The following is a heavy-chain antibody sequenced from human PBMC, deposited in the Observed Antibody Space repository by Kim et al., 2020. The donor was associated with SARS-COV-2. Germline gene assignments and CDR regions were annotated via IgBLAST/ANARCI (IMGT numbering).Heavy chain of an antibody. Sequence: SETLSLTCTVSGGSISSYYWSWIRQPPGKGLEWIGYIYYSGSTKYNPSLKSRVTISVDTSKNQFSLKLSSVTAADTAVYYCARGLSSNWFSTKYYFDYWGQENLVTVSS. D-gene: IGHD6-13*01. CDR2: IYYSGST. CDR1: GGSISSYY. J-gene: IGHJ4*02. V-gene: IGHV4-59*01. CDR3: ARGLSSNWFSTKYYFDY.